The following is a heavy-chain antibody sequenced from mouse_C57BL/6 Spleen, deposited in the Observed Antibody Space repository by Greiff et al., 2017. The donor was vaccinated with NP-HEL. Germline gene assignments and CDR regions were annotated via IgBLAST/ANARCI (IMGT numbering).Heavy chain of an antibody. Sequence: EVQLQQSGAELVRPGASVKLSCTASGFNIKDDYMHWVKQRPEQGLAWIGWIDPENGDTESVSKFQGKATITAATSSNTAYLQLSSLTSEDTAVYYCTTLSQAYWGQGTLVTVSA. V-gene: IGHV14-4*01. CDR1: GFNIKDDY. CDR2: IDPENGDT. D-gene: IGHD1-1*01. CDR3: TTLSQAY. J-gene: IGHJ3*01.